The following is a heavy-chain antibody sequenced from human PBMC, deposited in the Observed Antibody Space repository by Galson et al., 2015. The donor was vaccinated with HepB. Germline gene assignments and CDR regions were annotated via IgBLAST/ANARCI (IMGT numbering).Heavy chain of an antibody. Sequence: TLSLTCTVSGGSISSGGYYWSWIRQHPGKGLEWIGYIYYSGSTYYNPSLKSRVTISVDTSKNQFSLKLSSVTAADTAVYYCARDLGVGAWGGYYIPPPNRVAQYWYFDLWGRGTLVTVSS. J-gene: IGHJ2*01. CDR1: GGSISSGGYY. V-gene: IGHV4-31*03. D-gene: IGHD3-3*01. CDR3: ARDLGVGAWGGYYIPPPNRVAQYWYFDL. CDR2: IYYSGST.